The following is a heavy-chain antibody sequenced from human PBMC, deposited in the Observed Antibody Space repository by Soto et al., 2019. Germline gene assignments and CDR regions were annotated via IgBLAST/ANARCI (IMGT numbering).Heavy chain of an antibody. J-gene: IGHJ4*02. CDR3: ARDRQGGIFDY. D-gene: IGHD3-16*01. V-gene: IGHV4-31*03. CDR1: GGSISSGGYY. CDR2: IYYSGST. Sequence: QVQLQESGPGLVKPSQTLSLTCTVSGGSISSGGYYWSWIRQHPGKGLEWIGYIYYSGSTYYNPSLKSRATFSVDTSKNQLSLKLSSVTAADTAVYYCARDRQGGIFDYSGQGTLVTASS.